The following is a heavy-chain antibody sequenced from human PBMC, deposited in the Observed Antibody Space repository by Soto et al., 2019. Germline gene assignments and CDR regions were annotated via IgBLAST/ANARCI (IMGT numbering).Heavy chain of an antibody. CDR1: GGSISSYY. Sequence: QVQLQESGPGLVKPSETLSLTCTVSGGSISSYYWSWIRQPPGKGLEWIGYIYYSGSTNYNPSLKSRVTISVDTSKNQFSLKLSSVTAADTAVYYCAGRPVATVWKRGAFDIWGQGTMVTVSS. V-gene: IGHV4-59*01. CDR3: AGRPVATVWKRGAFDI. D-gene: IGHD5-12*01. J-gene: IGHJ3*02. CDR2: IYYSGST.